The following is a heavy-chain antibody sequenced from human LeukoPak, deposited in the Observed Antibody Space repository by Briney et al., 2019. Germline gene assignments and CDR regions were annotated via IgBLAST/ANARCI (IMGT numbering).Heavy chain of an antibody. CDR1: GFTFSSHG. CDR3: ARDAYYNDGSGYPAINWYFDL. D-gene: IGHD3-22*01. V-gene: IGHV3-64*01. J-gene: IGHJ2*01. CDR2: ISTTGSTT. Sequence: GESLTLSCAASGFTFSSHGMHWVRQARGKGLEYVSAISTTGSTTYYAHSVKGRFTISRDNSKNTLYLQMGSVRPEDMAVYYCARDAYYNDGSGYPAINWYFDLWGPGTLVIVSS.